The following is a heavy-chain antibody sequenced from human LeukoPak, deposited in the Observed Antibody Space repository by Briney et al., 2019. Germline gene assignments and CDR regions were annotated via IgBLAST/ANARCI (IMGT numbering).Heavy chain of an antibody. J-gene: IGHJ4*02. CDR1: GFTFDDYA. Sequence: QSGGSLRLSCAASGFTFDDYAMHWVRQAPGKGLEWVSGISWNSGSIGYADSVKGRFTISRDNAKNSLYLQMNSLRAEDTAVYYCAKDPEGIAVAHFDYWGQGTLVTVSS. CDR3: AKDPEGIAVAHFDY. V-gene: IGHV3-9*01. CDR2: ISWNSGSI. D-gene: IGHD6-19*01.